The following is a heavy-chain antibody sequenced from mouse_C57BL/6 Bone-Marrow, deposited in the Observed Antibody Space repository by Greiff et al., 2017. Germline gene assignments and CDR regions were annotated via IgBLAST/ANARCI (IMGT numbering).Heavy chain of an antibody. J-gene: IGHJ3*01. CDR1: GFTFSSYA. Sequence: EVQGVESGGGLVKPGGSLKLSCAASGFTFSSYAMSWVRQTPEKRLEWVATISDGGSYTYYPDNVKGRFTISRDNAKNNLYLQMSHLKSEDTAMYYCARDGWDRAYWGQGTLVTVSA. CDR2: ISDGGSYT. CDR3: ARDGWDRAY. D-gene: IGHD3-3*01. V-gene: IGHV5-4*01.